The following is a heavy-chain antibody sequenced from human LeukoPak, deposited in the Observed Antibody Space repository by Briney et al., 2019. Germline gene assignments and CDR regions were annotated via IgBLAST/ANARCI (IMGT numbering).Heavy chain of an antibody. J-gene: IGHJ4*02. CDR2: IIPIFGTA. V-gene: IGHV1-69*13. CDR1: GGTFSSYA. Sequence: SVRVSCKASGGTFSSYAISWVRQAPGQGLEWMGGIIPIFGTANYAQKFQGRVTITADESTSTAYMELSSLRSEDTAVYYCAREEGYCSSTSCYSPLDYWGQGTLVTVSS. D-gene: IGHD2-2*01. CDR3: AREEGYCSSTSCYSPLDY.